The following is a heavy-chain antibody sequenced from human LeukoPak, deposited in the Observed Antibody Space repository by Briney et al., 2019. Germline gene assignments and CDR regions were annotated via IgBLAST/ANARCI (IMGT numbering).Heavy chain of an antibody. V-gene: IGHV3-30*04. CDR3: AKDWPSIAAALTWFDP. D-gene: IGHD6-13*01. CDR2: ISYDGSNK. J-gene: IGHJ5*02. CDR1: GFTFSSYA. Sequence: GGSLRLSCAASGFTFSSYAMHWVRQAPGKGLEWVAVISYDGSNKYYADSVKGRFTISRDNSKNTLYLQMNSLRAEDTAVYYCAKDWPSIAAALTWFDPWGQGTLVTVSS.